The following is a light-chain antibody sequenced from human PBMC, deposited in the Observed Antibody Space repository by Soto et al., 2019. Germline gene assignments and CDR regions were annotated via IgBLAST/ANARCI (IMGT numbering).Light chain of an antibody. J-gene: IGKJ1*01. CDR2: AAT. Sequence: IHMTQSPSSRSASVGDSVTMTCRASQRIGSYVNWYQQKPGKAPKLLIYAATNLEEGVPSRFSGSGSGTDFSLSVSGLKTEDFANYYCQQSYSIPVWTFGHGTKVDIK. V-gene: IGKV1-39*01. CDR3: QQSYSIPVWT. CDR1: QRIGSY.